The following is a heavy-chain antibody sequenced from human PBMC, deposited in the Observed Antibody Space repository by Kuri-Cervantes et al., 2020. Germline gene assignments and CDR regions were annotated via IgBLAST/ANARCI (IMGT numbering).Heavy chain of an antibody. CDR2: ISSSSSYI. D-gene: IGHD5-12*01. J-gene: IGHJ4*02. CDR1: GFTFSSYS. Sequence: GESLKISCAASGFTFSSYSMNWVRQAPGKGLEWVSSISSSSSYIYYADLVKGRFTISRDNAKNSLYLQMNSLRAEDTAVYYCARDRARIKVVDYWGQGTLVTVSS. CDR3: ARDRARIKVVDY. V-gene: IGHV3-21*01.